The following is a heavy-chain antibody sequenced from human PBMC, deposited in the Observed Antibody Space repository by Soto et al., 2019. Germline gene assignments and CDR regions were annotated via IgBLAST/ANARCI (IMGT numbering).Heavy chain of an antibody. Sequence: LSLTCAVYGGSFSGYYWSWIRQPPGKGLEWIGEINHSGSTNYNPSLKSRVTISVDTSKNQFSLKLSSVTAADTAVYYCARGPYYYGSGSYYNWFDPWGQGTLVTVSS. D-gene: IGHD3-10*01. CDR2: INHSGST. CDR3: ARGPYYYGSGSYYNWFDP. V-gene: IGHV4-34*01. CDR1: GGSFSGYY. J-gene: IGHJ5*02.